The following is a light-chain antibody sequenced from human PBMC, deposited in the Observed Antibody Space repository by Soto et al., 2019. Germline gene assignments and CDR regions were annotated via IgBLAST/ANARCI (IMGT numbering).Light chain of an antibody. CDR3: QVWDSSSDHAGV. CDR1: NIGSKS. CDR2: DDS. J-gene: IGLJ3*02. Sequence: SYELTQPPSVSVAPGQTARITCGGNNIGSKSVHWYQQKPGQAPVLVVYDDSDRHSGLPERFSGSNSGNTATLTISRVEAGDEADYYCQVWDSSSDHAGVFGGGTKVTVL. V-gene: IGLV3-21*02.